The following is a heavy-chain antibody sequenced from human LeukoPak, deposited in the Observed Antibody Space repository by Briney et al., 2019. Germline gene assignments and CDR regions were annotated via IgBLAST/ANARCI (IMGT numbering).Heavy chain of an antibody. Sequence: SETLSLTCTVSGGSLSGYYWGWIRQPPGKGLEWIGYIYYSGSADYNPSLKSRVTISVDTSKNQFSLKLRSVTAAGTAVYYCARDKQPGDNWGQGTLVTVSS. D-gene: IGHD5-18*01. J-gene: IGHJ4*02. V-gene: IGHV4-59*01. CDR3: ARDKQPGDN. CDR2: IYYSGSA. CDR1: GGSLSGYY.